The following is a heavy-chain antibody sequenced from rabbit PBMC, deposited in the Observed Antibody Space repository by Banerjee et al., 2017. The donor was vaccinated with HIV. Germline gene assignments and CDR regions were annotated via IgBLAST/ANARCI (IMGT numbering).Heavy chain of an antibody. D-gene: IGHD6-1*01. V-gene: IGHV1S43*01. Sequence: QQQLEESGGGLVKPGGTLTLTCKASGVDFNGYYYMCWVRQAPGKGLELIACIYTSRGSTWYASWAKGRFTISKTSSTTVTLQMTSLTAADTATYFCARNGGTTYAYGMDLWGQGTLVTVS. J-gene: IGHJ6*01. CDR3: ARNGGTTYAYGMDL. CDR2: IYTSRGST. CDR1: GVDFNGYYY.